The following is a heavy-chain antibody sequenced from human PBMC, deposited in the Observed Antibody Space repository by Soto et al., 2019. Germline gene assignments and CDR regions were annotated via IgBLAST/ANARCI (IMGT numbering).Heavy chain of an antibody. CDR2: IVPILGTP. V-gene: IGHV1-69*01. D-gene: IGHD1-26*01. J-gene: IGHJ4*02. CDR1: GGSFSRYT. CDR3: TRGGVRRTTSCVH. Sequence: VQLVQSGSEVKRPGSSVKVSCKASGGSFSRYTVSWVRQAPGQGLQWMGGIVPILGTPYYSENFQGRVTITADDSTAYMELSSLTSDDTALYYCTRGGVRRTTSCVHWGQGTLVIVSS.